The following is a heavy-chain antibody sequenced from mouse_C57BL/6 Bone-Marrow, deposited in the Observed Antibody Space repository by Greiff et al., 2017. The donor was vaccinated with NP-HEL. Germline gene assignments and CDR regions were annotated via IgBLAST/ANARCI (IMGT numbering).Heavy chain of an antibody. J-gene: IGHJ3*01. CDR1: GYSITSGYY. D-gene: IGHD5-1*01. CDR3: EREELTYMFAY. V-gene: IGHV3-6*01. Sequence: EVKLVESGPGLVKPSQSLSLTCSVSGYSITSGYYWNWLRPFPGNKLEWMGYISYDGSNYSNPSLKNRIPITRDTSKNQFFLKLKSLTTEDAATYYCEREELTYMFAYWGQGTLVTVAA. CDR2: ISYDGSN.